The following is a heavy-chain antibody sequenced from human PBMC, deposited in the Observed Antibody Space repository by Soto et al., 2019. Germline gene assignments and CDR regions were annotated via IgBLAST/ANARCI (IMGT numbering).Heavy chain of an antibody. CDR3: ARSPGGDYYYYGMDV. D-gene: IGHD4-17*01. J-gene: IGHJ6*02. V-gene: IGHV4-30-2*01. CDR1: GGSITSGGYS. CDR2: IYYGGTT. Sequence: SETLSLTCAVSGGSITSGGYSWSWIRQPPGKGLEFIGYIYYGGTTYYNPSLKSRVTISLDGSKNQFSLKLSSVTAADTAVYYCARSPGGDYYYYGMDVWGQGTTVTVSS.